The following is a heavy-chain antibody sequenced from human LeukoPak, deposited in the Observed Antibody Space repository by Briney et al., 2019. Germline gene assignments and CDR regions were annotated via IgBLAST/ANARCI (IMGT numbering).Heavy chain of an antibody. V-gene: IGHV3-30*04. CDR3: ARVPRRAAAGTGAFDI. CDR2: ISYDGSNK. D-gene: IGHD6-13*01. CDR1: GFTFSSYA. J-gene: IGHJ3*02. Sequence: PGGSLRLSCAASGFTFSSYAMHWVRQAPGKGLEWVAVISYDGSNKYYADSVKGRFTISRDNSKNTLYLQMNSLRAEDTAVYYCARVPRRAAAGTGAFDIWGQGTMVTVSS.